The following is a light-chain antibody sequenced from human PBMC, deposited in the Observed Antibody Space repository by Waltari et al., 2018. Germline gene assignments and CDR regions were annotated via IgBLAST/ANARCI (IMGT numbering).Light chain of an antibody. J-gene: IGKJ4*01. CDR2: AAS. CDR1: QNIGNY. V-gene: IGKV3-11*01. CDR3: QNRRNWPLLT. Sequence: EVVLTQSPATLSLSPGDRATLSCRASQNIGNYLARYQQKPGQAPRLLIQAASNRATGVPARFSGSGSATDFTLTISSLEPEDFAVYYCQNRRNWPLLTFGGGTKVEIK.